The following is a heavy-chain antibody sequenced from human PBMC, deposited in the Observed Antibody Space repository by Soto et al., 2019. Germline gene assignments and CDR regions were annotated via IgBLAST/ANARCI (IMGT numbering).Heavy chain of an antibody. V-gene: IGHV1-69*13. Sequence: SVKVSCKASGGTFSSDAISWVRQAPGQGLEWMGGIIPIFGTANYAQKFQGRVTITADESTSTAYMELSSLRSEDTAVYYCAARGYCSGGSCYLFDYWGQGTLVTVSS. CDR2: IIPIFGTA. CDR1: GGTFSSDA. D-gene: IGHD2-15*01. J-gene: IGHJ4*02. CDR3: AARGYCSGGSCYLFDY.